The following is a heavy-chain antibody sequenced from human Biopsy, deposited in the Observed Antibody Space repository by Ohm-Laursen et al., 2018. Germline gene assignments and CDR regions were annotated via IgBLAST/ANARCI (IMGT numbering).Heavy chain of an antibody. D-gene: IGHD1-26*01. Sequence: SDTLSLTCEVSGEAFSDYYWSWIRQSPGKGLEWIGEINHRGRSSYSPYLQSRVTISVDASKNQFSLNLKSVTAADTAVYFCAREGGGLLPIRLTDFWGPGRMVTVSS. J-gene: IGHJ4*02. V-gene: IGHV4-34*01. CDR3: AREGGGLLPIRLTDF. CDR1: GEAFSDYY. CDR2: INHRGRS.